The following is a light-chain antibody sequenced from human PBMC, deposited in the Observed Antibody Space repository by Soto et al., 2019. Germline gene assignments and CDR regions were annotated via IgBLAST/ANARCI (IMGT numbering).Light chain of an antibody. CDR3: QQSYSTPT. CDR2: AAS. V-gene: IGKV1-39*01. Sequence: DIQMTQSPSSLSASVGDRVTMTCRASQSISSYLNWYQQKAGKVPELLIYAASSLQSGVPSRFSGSGSGTDFTLTISSLQPEDSATYYCQQSYSTPTFGQGTKLEIK. J-gene: IGKJ2*01. CDR1: QSISSY.